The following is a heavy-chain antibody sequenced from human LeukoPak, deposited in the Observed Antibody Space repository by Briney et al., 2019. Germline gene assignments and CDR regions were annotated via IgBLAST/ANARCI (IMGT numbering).Heavy chain of an antibody. V-gene: IGHV3-53*01. J-gene: IGHJ3*02. Sequence: AGGSLRLSCAASGFTFSSYGMHWVRQAPGKGLEWVSVIYSGGSTYYADSVKGRFTISRDNSKNTLYLQMNSLRAEDTAVYYCARDSAGYSSSWYAAFDIWGQGTMVTVSS. D-gene: IGHD6-13*01. CDR2: IYSGGST. CDR1: GFTFSSYG. CDR3: ARDSAGYSSSWYAAFDI.